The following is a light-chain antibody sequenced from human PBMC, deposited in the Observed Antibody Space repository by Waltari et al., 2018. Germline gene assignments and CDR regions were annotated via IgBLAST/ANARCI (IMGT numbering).Light chain of an antibody. V-gene: IGLV2-23*02. CDR3: CSYAGSNTVL. Sequence: QSALTQPASVSGSPEQSITISCTGTSSDVGSYNLFSWYQQHPGKAPKLKISEVNERPSGVSIRFSGSKSGNTASLTISGLQAEDEADYYCCSYAGSNTVLFGGGTKLTVL. J-gene: IGLJ2*01. CDR1: SSDVGSYNL. CDR2: EVN.